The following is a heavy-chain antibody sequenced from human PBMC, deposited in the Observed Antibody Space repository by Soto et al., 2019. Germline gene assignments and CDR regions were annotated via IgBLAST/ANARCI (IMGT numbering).Heavy chain of an antibody. V-gene: IGHV4-34*01. CDR3: ARLASGWQYYYFDF. J-gene: IGHJ2*01. D-gene: IGHD6-19*01. CDR1: GGSFSPYF. Sequence: QVQLQQWGAGLLKPSETLSLTCAVYGGSFSPYFWSWIRQPPGKGLDWIGEINHSGSTNYNPSLTRRATLSVDTSKNQVSLKLTSVTAADTAVYYCARLASGWQYYYFDFWGRGTPVTVSS. CDR2: INHSGST.